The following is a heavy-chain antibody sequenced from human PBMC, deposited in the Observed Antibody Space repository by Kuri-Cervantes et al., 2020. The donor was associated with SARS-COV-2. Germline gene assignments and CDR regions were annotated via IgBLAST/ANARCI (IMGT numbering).Heavy chain of an antibody. Sequence: GESLKISCAASGFTFSSYSMNWVRQAPGKGLEWVSYISSSSSTIYYADSVKGRFTISRDNAKNSLYLQMNSLRAEDTAVYYCAREALTTVIDYWGQGTLVTVSS. CDR3: AREALTTVIDY. D-gene: IGHD4-17*01. CDR1: GFTFSSYS. V-gene: IGHV3-48*01. CDR2: ISSSSSTI. J-gene: IGHJ4*02.